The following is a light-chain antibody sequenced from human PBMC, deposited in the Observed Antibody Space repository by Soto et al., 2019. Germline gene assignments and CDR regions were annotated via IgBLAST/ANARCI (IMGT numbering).Light chain of an antibody. V-gene: IGKV1-33*01. CDR2: DAS. CDR3: QQYDNLAWT. CDR1: QDISNY. J-gene: IGKJ1*01. Sequence: DIQMTQSPSSLSASVGDRVTITCQASQDISNYLNWYQQKPGKAPKLLIYDASNLEKGVPSRFSGSGSGTDFTFTISSLQPEDIAIYYCQQYDNLAWTFGQGTKVEIK.